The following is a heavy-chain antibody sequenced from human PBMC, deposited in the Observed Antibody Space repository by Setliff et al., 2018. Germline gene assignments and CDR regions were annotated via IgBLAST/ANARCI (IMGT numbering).Heavy chain of an antibody. D-gene: IGHD3-3*01. V-gene: IGHV4-34*01. J-gene: IGHJ6*03. CDR2: INHRGST. CDR3: ARMSGFLYIDV. CDR1: GGTFSDYY. Sequence: SETLSLTCAAYGGTFSDYYWTWVRQPPEKGLEWIGEINHRGSTNYNPSLKSRVTISVDTSKNQFSLKLSSVTAADTAVYYCARMSGFLYIDVWGKGTTVTVS.